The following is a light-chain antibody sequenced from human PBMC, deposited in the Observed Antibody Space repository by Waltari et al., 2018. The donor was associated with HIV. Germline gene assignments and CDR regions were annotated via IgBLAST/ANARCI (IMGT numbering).Light chain of an antibody. Sequence: QSALTQPPSASGSPGQSVTISCTGTSSDVAGYNYVSWYQQHPGKAPKLIIYEVNKRPSGVPDRFSGSKYGNTASLTVSGLQAEDEADYYCSSYAGTRYVFGTGTKVTVL. V-gene: IGLV2-8*01. CDR3: SSYAGTRYV. CDR1: SSDVAGYNY. CDR2: EVN. J-gene: IGLJ1*01.